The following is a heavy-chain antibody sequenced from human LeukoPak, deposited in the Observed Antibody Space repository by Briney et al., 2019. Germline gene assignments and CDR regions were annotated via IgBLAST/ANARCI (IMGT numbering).Heavy chain of an antibody. CDR1: GGSISSGDYY. Sequence: SETLSLTCTVSGGSISSGDYYWSWIRQPPGKGLEWIGYIYYSGSTYYNPSLKSRVTISVDTSKNQFSLKLSSVTAADTAVYYCASSSWHQSIYGMDVWGQGTTVTVSS. J-gene: IGHJ6*02. D-gene: IGHD6-13*01. V-gene: IGHV4-30-4*01. CDR2: IYYSGST. CDR3: ASSSWHQSIYGMDV.